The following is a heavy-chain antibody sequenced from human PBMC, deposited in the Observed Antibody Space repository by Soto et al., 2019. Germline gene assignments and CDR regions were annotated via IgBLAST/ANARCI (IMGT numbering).Heavy chain of an antibody. J-gene: IGHJ4*02. V-gene: IGHV1-46*04. CDR2: INPNGGST. CDR3: ASSLLQGDF. CDR1: GYTFIHYY. D-gene: IGHD2-21*01. Sequence: QVQLVQSGAEVKKPGASVKISCKASGYTFIHYYIHWVRQAPGQGLEWMAIINPNGGSTNYAQKLEGRVTVTSDMSTTTVSMELNRLESDDTAVYFFASSLLQGDFWGQGTLVTVSS.